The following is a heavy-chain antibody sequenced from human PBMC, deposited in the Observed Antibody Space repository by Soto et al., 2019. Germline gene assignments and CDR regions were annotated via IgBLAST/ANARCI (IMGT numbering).Heavy chain of an antibody. J-gene: IGHJ4*02. D-gene: IGHD2-15*01. CDR3: ARPRYCSGGTCYFDY. V-gene: IGHV3-48*01. CDR1: GFTFSSYS. Sequence: GGSLRLSCAASGFTFSSYSMNWVRQAPGKGLEWVSYISSTSNTIYYADSVKGRFTISRDNAKNSLYLQMNSLRAEDTALYYCARPRYCSGGTCYFDYWGQGTLVTVSS. CDR2: ISSTSNTI.